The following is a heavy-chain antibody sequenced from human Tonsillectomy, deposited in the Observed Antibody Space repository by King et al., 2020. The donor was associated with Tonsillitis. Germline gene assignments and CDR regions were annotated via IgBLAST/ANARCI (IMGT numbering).Heavy chain of an antibody. V-gene: IGHV3-72*01. Sequence: VQLVESGGGLVQPGGSLRLSCAASGFXXSDHYMDWVRQAPGKGLEWVGRIRXKVNSYTTEXATAVKGRFTISRDDSKNSLYLQMTSLKTEDTAGYYXVXXXXXXXYWXXXCYXXVXFDYWXXXTXXTVSS. CDR3: VXXXXXXXYWXXXCYXXVXFDY. J-gene: IGHJ4*02. CDR1: GFXXSDHY. CDR2: IRXKVNSYTT. D-gene: IGHD2-2*01.